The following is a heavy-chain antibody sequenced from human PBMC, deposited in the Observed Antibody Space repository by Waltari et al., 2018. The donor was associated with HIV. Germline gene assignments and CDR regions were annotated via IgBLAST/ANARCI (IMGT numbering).Heavy chain of an antibody. Sequence: EVQLVESGGGLVQPGGALRPACAASGFTRCRYWMRWVRQAPGKGLEWVANIKQDGSEKYYVDSVKGRFTISRDNAKNSLYLQMNSLRAEDTAVYYCARITIFGVVNDYGMDVWGQGTTVTVSS. CDR2: IKQDGSEK. CDR3: ARITIFGVVNDYGMDV. D-gene: IGHD3-3*01. CDR1: GFTRCRYW. V-gene: IGHV3-7*01. J-gene: IGHJ6*02.